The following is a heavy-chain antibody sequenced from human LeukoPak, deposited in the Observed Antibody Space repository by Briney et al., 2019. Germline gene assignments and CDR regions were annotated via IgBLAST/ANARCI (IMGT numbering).Heavy chain of an antibody. CDR1: GFTFTSSA. D-gene: IGHD3-10*01. J-gene: IGHJ4*02. CDR2: IVVGSGNT. V-gene: IGHV1-58*01. Sequence: ASVKVSCKASGFTFTSSAVQWVRQARGQRLDWIGWIVVGSGNTNYAQKFQERVTITRDMSTSTAYMELSSLRSEDTAVYYCAAQGSSGSYRYWGQGTLVTVSS. CDR3: AAQGSSGSYRY.